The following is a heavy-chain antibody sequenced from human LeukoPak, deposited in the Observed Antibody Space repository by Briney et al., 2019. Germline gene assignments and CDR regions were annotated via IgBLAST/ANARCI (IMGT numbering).Heavy chain of an antibody. J-gene: IGHJ4*02. Sequence: SQTLSLTCTVSGGSISSGSYYWSWIGQPAGKGLEWIGRIYTSGSTNYNPSLKSRVTISVDTSKNQFSLKLSSVTAADTAVYYCAREAASIAVAGTDLHGGKDYWGQGTLVTVSS. CDR1: GGSISSGSYY. D-gene: IGHD6-19*01. CDR2: IYTSGST. CDR3: AREAASIAVAGTDLHGGKDY. V-gene: IGHV4-61*02.